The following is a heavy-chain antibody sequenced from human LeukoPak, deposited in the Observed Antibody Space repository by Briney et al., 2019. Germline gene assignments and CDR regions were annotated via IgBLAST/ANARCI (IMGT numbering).Heavy chain of an antibody. CDR1: GFTFSSYA. Sequence: GGSLRLSCAASGFTFSSYAMSWVRQAPGKGLEWVSAISSSGSTIYYADSVKGRFTISRDNAKNSLYLQMNSLRAEDTAVYYCARGGYYDSSGCYYDHPMDVWGKGTTVTISS. V-gene: IGHV3-21*04. CDR3: ARGGYYDSSGCYYDHPMDV. D-gene: IGHD3-22*01. J-gene: IGHJ6*04. CDR2: ISSSGSTI.